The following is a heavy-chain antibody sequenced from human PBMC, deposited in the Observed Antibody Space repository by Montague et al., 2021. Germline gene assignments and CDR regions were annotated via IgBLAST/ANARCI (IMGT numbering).Heavy chain of an antibody. J-gene: IGHJ5*02. Sequence: SETLSLTCTVSGASITSNIYYWGWTRQSPGKGLEWIGSIYYSGNSFYQPSLKSRITMAVDTSKNQFSLKLSSVTAADTAIYYCARVSSSWYVGWFDPWGQGTLVTVSS. D-gene: IGHD6-13*01. CDR3: ARVSSSWYVGWFDP. CDR1: GASITSNIYY. CDR2: IYYSGNS. V-gene: IGHV4-39*07.